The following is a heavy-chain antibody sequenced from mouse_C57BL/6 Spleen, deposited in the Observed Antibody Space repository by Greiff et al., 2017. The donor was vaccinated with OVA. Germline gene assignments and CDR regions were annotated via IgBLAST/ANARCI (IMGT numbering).Heavy chain of an antibody. CDR3: ARGGSSGYRGAMDY. Sequence: EVHLVESGGGLVKPGGSLKLSCAASGFTFSSYAMSWVRQTPEKRLEWVATISDGGSYTYYPDNVKGRFTMSRYNVKNNLDLQMSHLKAEDTAMYYCARGGSSGYRGAMDYWGQGTSVTVSS. J-gene: IGHJ4*01. D-gene: IGHD3-2*02. CDR2: ISDGGSYT. CDR1: GFTFSSYA. V-gene: IGHV5-4*01.